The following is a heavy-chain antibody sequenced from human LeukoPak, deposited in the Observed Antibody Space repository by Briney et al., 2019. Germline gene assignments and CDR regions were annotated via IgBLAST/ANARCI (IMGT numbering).Heavy chain of an antibody. J-gene: IGHJ6*02. D-gene: IGHD6-13*01. CDR3: ARDEVRSSSPYYYYGMDV. CDR2: INPNSGGT. CDR1: GYTFTGYY. Sequence: ASVKVSCKASGYTFTGYYMHWVRQAPGQGLEWMGWINPNSGGTNYAQKFQGRVTMTRDTSISTAYMELSRLRSDDTAVYHCARDEVRSSSPYYYYGMDVWGQGTTVTVSS. V-gene: IGHV1-2*02.